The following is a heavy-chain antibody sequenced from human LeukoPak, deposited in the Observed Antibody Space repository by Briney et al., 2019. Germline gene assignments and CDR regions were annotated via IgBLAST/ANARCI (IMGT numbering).Heavy chain of an antibody. CDR1: GYSFTSYW. CDR3: ARLKYGSGSYTYYYYGMDV. Sequence: GESLKISCKGSGYSFTSYWIGWVRQMPGKGLEWMGIIYPGDSDTRYSPSFQGQVTISADKSISTAYLQWSSLEASDTAMYYCARLKYGSGSYTYYYYGMDVWGKGTTVTVSS. V-gene: IGHV5-51*01. CDR2: IYPGDSDT. J-gene: IGHJ6*04. D-gene: IGHD3-10*01.